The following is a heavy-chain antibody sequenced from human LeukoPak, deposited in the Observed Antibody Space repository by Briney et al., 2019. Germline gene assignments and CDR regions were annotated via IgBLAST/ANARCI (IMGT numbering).Heavy chain of an antibody. CDR1: GYSFISYW. Sequence: GESLEISCKGSGYSFISYWIGWVRQMPGKGLDWMGVIYPGDSDTRYSPSLQGQVTISADKSISTAYLRWSSLEASDTAIYYCARLERRGGHVYYYMDVWGKGTTVTVSS. CDR3: ARLERRGGHVYYYMDV. D-gene: IGHD5-12*01. CDR2: IYPGDSDT. J-gene: IGHJ6*03. V-gene: IGHV5-51*01.